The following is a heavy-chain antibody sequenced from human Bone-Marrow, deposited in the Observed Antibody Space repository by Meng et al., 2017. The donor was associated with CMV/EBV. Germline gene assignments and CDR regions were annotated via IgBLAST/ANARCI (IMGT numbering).Heavy chain of an antibody. J-gene: IGHJ4*02. CDR3: ARGGGIRFLEWLPRGLLDY. CDR2: INPNSGGT. V-gene: IGHV1-2*02. CDR1: RYTFTGYY. D-gene: IGHD3-3*01. Sequence: ASVKVSCKASRYTFTGYYMHWVRQAPGQGLEWMGWINPNSGGTNYAQKFQGRVTMTRDTSISTAYMELSRLRSDDTAVYYCARGGGIRFLEWLPRGLLDYWGQGTLVTVSS.